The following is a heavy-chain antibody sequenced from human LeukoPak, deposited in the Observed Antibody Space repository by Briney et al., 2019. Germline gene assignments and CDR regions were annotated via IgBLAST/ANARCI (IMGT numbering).Heavy chain of an antibody. D-gene: IGHD3-22*01. CDR1: GGSISSGSCY. CDR2: IYTSGST. Sequence: SSQTLSLTCTVSGGSISSGSCYWSWIRQPAGKGLEWIGRIYTSGSTNYNPSLKSRVTISVDTSKNQFSLKLSSVTAADTAVYYCARAPYYYDSSGPWDHYYYMDVWGKGTTVTVSS. V-gene: IGHV4-61*02. J-gene: IGHJ6*03. CDR3: ARAPYYYDSSGPWDHYYYMDV.